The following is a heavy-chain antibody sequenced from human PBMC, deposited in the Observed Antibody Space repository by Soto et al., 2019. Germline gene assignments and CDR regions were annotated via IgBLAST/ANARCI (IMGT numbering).Heavy chain of an antibody. D-gene: IGHD3-10*01. J-gene: IGHJ4*02. V-gene: IGHV3-23*01. Sequence: GGSLRLSCAASGFTFISYAMSWVRQAPGKGLEWVSAISGSGGSTYYADSVKGRFTISRDNSKNTLYLQMNSLRAEDTAVYYCAANYYGSGSYYSGPQYFDYWGQGTLVTVSS. CDR1: GFTFISYA. CDR3: AANYYGSGSYYSGPQYFDY. CDR2: ISGSGGST.